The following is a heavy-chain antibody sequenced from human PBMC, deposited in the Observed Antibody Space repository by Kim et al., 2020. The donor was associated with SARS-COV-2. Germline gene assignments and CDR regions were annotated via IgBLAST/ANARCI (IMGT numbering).Heavy chain of an antibody. J-gene: IGHJ4*02. CDR3: ARNNRGVIVVVPAAMGGVDY. CDR1: GFTFSSYA. D-gene: IGHD2-2*01. Sequence: GGSLRLSCAASGFTFSSYAMSWVRQAPGKGLEWVSAISGSGGSTYYADSVKGRFTISRDNSKNTLYLQMNSLRAEDTAVYYCARNNRGVIVVVPAAMGGVDYWGQGTLVTVSS. V-gene: IGHV3-23*01. CDR2: ISGSGGST.